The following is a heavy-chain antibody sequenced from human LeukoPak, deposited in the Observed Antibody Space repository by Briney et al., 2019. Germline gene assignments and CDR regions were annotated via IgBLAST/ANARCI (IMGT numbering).Heavy chain of an antibody. J-gene: IGHJ4*02. V-gene: IGHV4-59*08. Sequence: KTSETLSLTCTVSGGSISNYYWSWIRQSPEKGLEWIGYIHDSGSTNYNPSLKSRVTISVDTSKNQLSLKLSSVTAADTAVYYCARLDAAAGRYLQFFYWGQGTLVTVSS. CDR3: ARLDAAAGRYLQFFY. D-gene: IGHD5-24*01. CDR1: GGSISNYY. CDR2: IHDSGST.